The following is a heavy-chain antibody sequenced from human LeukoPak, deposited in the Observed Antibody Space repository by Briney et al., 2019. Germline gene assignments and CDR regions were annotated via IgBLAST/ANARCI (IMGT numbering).Heavy chain of an antibody. Sequence: GGSLRLSCAASGFIFSHYGMHWVRQAPGKGLERVAVIWHDGSSKYYADSVKGRFTISRDNSENTVYLQMNSLRAEDTAVYYCAKDAQRGFDYSNSLEYWGQGDLVTVSS. D-gene: IGHD4-11*01. CDR1: GFIFSHYG. CDR3: AKDAQRGFDYSNSLEY. V-gene: IGHV3-33*06. J-gene: IGHJ4*02. CDR2: IWHDGSSK.